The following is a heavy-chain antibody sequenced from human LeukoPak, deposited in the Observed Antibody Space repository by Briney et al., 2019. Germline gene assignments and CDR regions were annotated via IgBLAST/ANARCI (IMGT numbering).Heavy chain of an antibody. CDR1: GFTFSNAW. D-gene: IGHD3-22*01. Sequence: GGSLRLSCAASGFTFSNAWMSWVRQAPGKGLEWVGRIKSKTDGGTTDYAAPVKGRFTISRDDSKNTLYLQMNSLKTEDTAVYYCTTALTYDSSGYYSYFDYWGQGTLVTVSS. CDR3: TTALTYDSSGYYSYFDY. J-gene: IGHJ4*02. CDR2: IKSKTDGGTT. V-gene: IGHV3-15*01.